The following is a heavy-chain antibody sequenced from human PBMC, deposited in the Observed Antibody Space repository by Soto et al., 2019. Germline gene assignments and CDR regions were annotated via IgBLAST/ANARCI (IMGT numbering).Heavy chain of an antibody. CDR3: AKEVYGAARGGMDV. CDR1: GFTFRNNV. Sequence: EVQLVESGGGLVQPGGSLRLSCAASGFTFRNNVMNWVRQAPGRGLEWVSAITDNGGSTYYADSVKGRCTISRDNSKNTLYLQINSLREEDTAVYYCAKEVYGAARGGMDVWGQGTTVTVSS. D-gene: IGHD3-10*01. CDR2: ITDNGGST. V-gene: IGHV3-23*04. J-gene: IGHJ6*02.